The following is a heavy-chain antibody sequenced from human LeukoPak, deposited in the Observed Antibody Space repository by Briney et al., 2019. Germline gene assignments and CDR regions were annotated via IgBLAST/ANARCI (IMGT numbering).Heavy chain of an antibody. J-gene: IGHJ5*02. D-gene: IGHD2-2*02. CDR2: ISGSGGNT. Sequence: GGSLRLSCAASGFTFSSYAMSWVRQAPGKGLEWVSTISGSGGNTYYADSVKGRFTISRDNSKNTLYLQMNSLRAGDTAVYYCAKDESGYCSNASCYKWFDPWGQGTLVTVSS. V-gene: IGHV3-23*01. CDR3: AKDESGYCSNASCYKWFDP. CDR1: GFTFSSYA.